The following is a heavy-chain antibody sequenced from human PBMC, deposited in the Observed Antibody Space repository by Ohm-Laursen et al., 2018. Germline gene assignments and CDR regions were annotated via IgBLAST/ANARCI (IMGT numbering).Heavy chain of an antibody. J-gene: IGHJ6*02. V-gene: IGHV3-33*06. CDR3: AKDIRTMAGRDV. CDR1: GFTFSSYG. D-gene: IGHD4/OR15-4a*01. Sequence: SLRLSCAASGFTFSSYGMHWVRQAPGKGLEWVAVIWYDGSNKYYADSVKGRFTISRDNSKNTLYLQMNSLRAEDTAVYYCAKDIRTMAGRDVWGQGTTVTVSS. CDR2: IWYDGSNK.